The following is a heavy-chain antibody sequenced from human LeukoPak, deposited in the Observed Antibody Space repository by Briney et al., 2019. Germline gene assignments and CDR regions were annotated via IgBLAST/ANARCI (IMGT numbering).Heavy chain of an antibody. V-gene: IGHV3-23*01. D-gene: IGHD2-15*01. CDR3: AKSIGGVVVVAADY. J-gene: IGHJ4*02. Sequence: GGSLRLSCAASRFTFSTYAMTWVRHARGKGLEWVSVISGSGCSTYYVDSVKGRFTLSRDNSKNTLYLQMNRLRAEDTAVYYCAKSIGGVVVVAADYWGQGTLVTVSS. CDR2: ISGSGCST. CDR1: RFTFSTYA.